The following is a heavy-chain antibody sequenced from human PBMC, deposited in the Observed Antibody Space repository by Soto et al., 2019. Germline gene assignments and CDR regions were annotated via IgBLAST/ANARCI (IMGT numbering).Heavy chain of an antibody. D-gene: IGHD5-12*01. Sequence: ASVKVSCRASGCTCPSFYMHWVRQAPGQGLEWMGIINPSGGSTSYAQKFQGRVTMTRDTSTSTVYMELSSLRSEDTAVYYCARVGGYDGRLDYWGQGTLVTVSS. CDR1: GCTCPSFY. CDR3: ARVGGYDGRLDY. J-gene: IGHJ4*02. CDR2: INPSGGST. V-gene: IGHV1-46*03.